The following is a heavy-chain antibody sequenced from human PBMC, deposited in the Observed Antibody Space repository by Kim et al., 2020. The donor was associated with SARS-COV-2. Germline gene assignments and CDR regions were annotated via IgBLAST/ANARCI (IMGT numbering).Heavy chain of an antibody. Sequence: SETLSLTCAVYGGSFSGYYWSWIRQPPGKGLEWIGEINHSGSTNYNPSLKSRVTISVDTSKNQFSLKLSSVTAADTAVYYCARGSTLGDWGQGTLVTVSS. CDR3: ARGSTLGD. D-gene: IGHD2-21*01. V-gene: IGHV4-34*01. CDR2: INHSGST. CDR1: GGSFSGYY. J-gene: IGHJ4*02.